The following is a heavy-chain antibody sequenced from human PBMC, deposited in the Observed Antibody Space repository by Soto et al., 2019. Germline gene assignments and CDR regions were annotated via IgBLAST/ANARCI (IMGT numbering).Heavy chain of an antibody. CDR1: GYPVTAYY. CDR2: INPATGAA. V-gene: IGHV1-2*02. CDR3: ARGGGVGVAGSAAFDM. J-gene: IGHJ3*02. Sequence: QLHLVQSGAVVKKPGASVTVSCSASGYPVTAYYMHWVRQDPGRGLEWMGGINPATGAAKYTQTCQGRVTMTRDTSTSTVFMELRGLTSEDTAVFYCARGGGVGVAGSAAFDMWGQGTLVTVSS. D-gene: IGHD3-3*01.